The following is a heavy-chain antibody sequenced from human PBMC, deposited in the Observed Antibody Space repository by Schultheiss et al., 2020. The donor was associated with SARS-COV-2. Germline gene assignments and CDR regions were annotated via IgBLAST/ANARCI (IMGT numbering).Heavy chain of an antibody. Sequence: SETLSLTCTVSGGSISTSSYNWCWIRQPPGRGLEWIGATYYTGITNLNPALRSRVTLSLDTSKRHTYLRLTSVTAADTAVYFCARRSTRGLDVWGQGTTVTVSS. CDR3: ARRSTRGLDV. CDR1: GGSISTSSYN. CDR2: TYYTGIT. D-gene: IGHD1-26*01. J-gene: IGHJ6*02. V-gene: IGHV4-61*03.